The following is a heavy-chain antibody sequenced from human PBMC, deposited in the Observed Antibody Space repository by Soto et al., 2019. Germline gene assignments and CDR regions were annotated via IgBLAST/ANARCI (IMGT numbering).Heavy chain of an antibody. Sequence: GGSLRLSCAASGFTFSSYAMSWVRQAPGKGLEWVSAISGSGGSTYYADSVKGRFTISRDNSKNTLYLQMNSLRAEDTAVYYCAKVPSSFGVVTNFDYWGQGTLVTVSS. J-gene: IGHJ4*02. CDR3: AKVPSSFGVVTNFDY. CDR1: GFTFSSYA. CDR2: ISGSGGST. V-gene: IGHV3-23*01. D-gene: IGHD3-3*01.